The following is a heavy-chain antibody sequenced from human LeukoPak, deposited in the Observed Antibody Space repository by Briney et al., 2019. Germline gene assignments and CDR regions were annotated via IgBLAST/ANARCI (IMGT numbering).Heavy chain of an antibody. D-gene: IGHD6-13*01. V-gene: IGHV3-23*01. CDR2: IDTSGNT. Sequence: PGGSLRLSCAGSVFTFSSYPMTWVRQAPGKGLDWVSTIDTSGNTDYADSVKGRFTISRDNSKNTLFLQMNSLRADDTAVYFCAKYSRPSSRVFDYWGQGTLATVSP. CDR3: AKYSRPSSRVFDY. J-gene: IGHJ4*02. CDR1: VFTFSSYP.